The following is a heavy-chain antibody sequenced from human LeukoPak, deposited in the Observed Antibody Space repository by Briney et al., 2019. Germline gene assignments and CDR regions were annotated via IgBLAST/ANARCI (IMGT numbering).Heavy chain of an antibody. CDR1: GGSISSYY. CDR3: ARASSSSRRCDY. J-gene: IGHJ4*02. CDR2: IYYSGST. D-gene: IGHD6-6*01. V-gene: IGHV4-59*12. Sequence: SETLSLTCTVSGGSISSYYWSWIRQPPGKGLEWIGYIYYSGSTNYNPSLKSRVTISVDTSKNQFSLKLSSVTAADTAVYYCARASSSSRRCDYWGQGTLVTVSS.